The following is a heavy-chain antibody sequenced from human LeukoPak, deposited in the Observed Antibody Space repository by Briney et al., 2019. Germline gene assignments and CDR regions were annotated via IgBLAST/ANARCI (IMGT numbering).Heavy chain of an antibody. D-gene: IGHD2-2*01. V-gene: IGHV1-24*01. J-gene: IGHJ6*03. Sequence: ASVKVSCKVSGYTLTELSMHWVRQAPGKGLEWMGGFDPEDGETNYAQKFQGRVTMTEDTSTDTAYMELSSLRSEDTAVYYCATAEYCSSTSCYSLKGYYYYYMDVWGKGTTVTVSS. CDR1: GYTLTELS. CDR3: ATAEYCSSTSCYSLKGYYYYYMDV. CDR2: FDPEDGET.